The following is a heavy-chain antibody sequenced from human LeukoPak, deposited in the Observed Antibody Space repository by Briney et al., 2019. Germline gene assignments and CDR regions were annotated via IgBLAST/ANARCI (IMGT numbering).Heavy chain of an antibody. D-gene: IGHD6-13*01. CDR3: ASGSSSWYRNHDY. Sequence: SETLSLTCAVYGGSFSGYYWSRIRQPPGKGLEWIGEINHSGSTNYNPSLKSQVTISVDTSKNQFSLKLSSVTAADTAVYYCASGSSSWYRNHDYWGQGTLVTVSS. CDR2: INHSGST. J-gene: IGHJ4*02. V-gene: IGHV4-34*01. CDR1: GGSFSGYY.